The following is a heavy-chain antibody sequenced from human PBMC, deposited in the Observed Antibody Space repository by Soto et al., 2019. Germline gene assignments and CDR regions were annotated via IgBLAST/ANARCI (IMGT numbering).Heavy chain of an antibody. CDR1: GFTFSSYS. Sequence: GGSLRLSCAASGFTFSSYSMNWVRQAPGKGLEWVSSISSSSSYIYYADSVKGRFTISRDNAKNSLYLQMNSLRAEDTAVYYCARAGMGQLPRQSNWGQGTLVTVSS. J-gene: IGHJ4*02. CDR2: ISSSSSYI. CDR3: ARAGMGQLPRQSN. V-gene: IGHV3-21*01. D-gene: IGHD2-2*01.